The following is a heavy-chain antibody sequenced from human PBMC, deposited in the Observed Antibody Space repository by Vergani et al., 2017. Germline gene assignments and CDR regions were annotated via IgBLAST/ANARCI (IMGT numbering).Heavy chain of an antibody. CDR1: GISLSTSGVG. CDR2: IYWNDDK. V-gene: IGHV2-5*01. D-gene: IGHD6-19*01. J-gene: IGHJ5*02. CDR3: AHRLVNGYSSGWYSEDWFDP. Sequence: QITLKESGPTLVKPTQTLTLTCTFSGISLSTSGVGVGWIRQPPGKALEWLALIYWNDDKRYSPSLKSRLTITKDTSKNQVVLTMTNMDPVDTATYCCAHRLVNGYSSGWYSEDWFDPWGQGTLVTVSS.